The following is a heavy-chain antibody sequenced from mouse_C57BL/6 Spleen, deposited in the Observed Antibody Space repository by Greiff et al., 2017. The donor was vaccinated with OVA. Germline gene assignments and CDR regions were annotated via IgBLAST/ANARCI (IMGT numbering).Heavy chain of an antibody. Sequence: VKLVESGPGLVAPSQSLSITCTVSGFSLTSYGVDWVRQPPGKGLEWLGVIWGGGSTNYTSALMSRLSISKDNSKSQVVLKMNSLQTYDTAMYYCARLTVVDYAMDYWGQGTSVTVSS. CDR3: ARLTVVDYAMDY. J-gene: IGHJ4*01. V-gene: IGHV2-9*01. CDR1: GFSLTSYG. D-gene: IGHD1-1*01. CDR2: IWGGGST.